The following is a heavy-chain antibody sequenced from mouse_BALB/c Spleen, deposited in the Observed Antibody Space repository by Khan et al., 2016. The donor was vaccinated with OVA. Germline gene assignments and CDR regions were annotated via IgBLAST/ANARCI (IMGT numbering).Heavy chain of an antibody. D-gene: IGHD1-1*01. CDR1: GYIFTSYW. CDR3: TRWSYWFAY. J-gene: IGHJ3*01. Sequence: VQLKQSGTVLARPGASVKMSCKASGYIFTSYWMHWVKQRPGQGLEWIGAIYPGDSDTNYNQNFKGKAKLTAVTSTSTAYMELSSLTNEDSAVYYCTRWSYWFAYWGQGTMVTVSA. V-gene: IGHV1-5*01. CDR2: IYPGDSDT.